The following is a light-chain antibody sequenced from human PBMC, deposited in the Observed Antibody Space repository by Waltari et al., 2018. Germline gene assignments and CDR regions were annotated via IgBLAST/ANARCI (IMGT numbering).Light chain of an antibody. V-gene: IGLV2-14*01. Sequence: QSALTQPASVSGSPGQSIPISCTGTSSDVGGYTSVSWYQQHPGKAPKLMIYEVSNRHSGVSNRFSGSKSGNTASLTISGLQAEDGADYYCSSYTSSTTLVFGTGTKVTVL. CDR2: EVS. CDR1: SSDVGGYTS. CDR3: SSYTSSTTLV. J-gene: IGLJ1*01.